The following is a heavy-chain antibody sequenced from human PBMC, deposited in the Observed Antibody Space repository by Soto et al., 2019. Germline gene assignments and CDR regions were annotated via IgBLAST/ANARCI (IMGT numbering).Heavy chain of an antibody. CDR1: GYTFTSYG. V-gene: IGHV1-18*04. J-gene: IGHJ6*02. Sequence: SVKVSCKASGYTFTSYGISWVRQAPGQGLEWMGWISAYNGNTNYAQKLQGRVTMTTDTSTSTAYMELRSLRSDDTAVYYCAREGYSNRYYYGMDVWGQGTTVTVSS. D-gene: IGHD4-4*01. CDR2: ISAYNGNT. CDR3: AREGYSNRYYYGMDV.